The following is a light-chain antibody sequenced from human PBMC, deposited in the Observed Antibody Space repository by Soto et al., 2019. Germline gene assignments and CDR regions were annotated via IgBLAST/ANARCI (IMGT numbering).Light chain of an antibody. CDR2: AAS. J-gene: IGKJ4*01. CDR3: QEYHRAPPLP. CDR1: HGISNY. V-gene: IGKV1-27*01. Sequence: DIQMTQPPSSLSASVGDRVTTTCRASHGISNYLAWSRQKPGKVPKLLIYAASTLQSGVPSRFSGSGSGTDFTLTISSHQPEYVATYCCQEYHRAPPLPCGGGTKVQIK.